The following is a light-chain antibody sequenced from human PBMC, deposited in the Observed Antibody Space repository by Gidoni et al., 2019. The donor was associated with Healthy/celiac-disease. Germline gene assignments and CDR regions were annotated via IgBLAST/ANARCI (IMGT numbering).Light chain of an antibody. Sequence: EIVLTQSPGTLSLSPGERANLSCRASQSVSSSYLAWYQQKPGQAPRLLIYGASSRATGIPDRFSGIGSGTDFTLTISRLEPEDFAVYYCQQYGSSSITFGQGTRLEIK. V-gene: IGKV3-20*01. CDR3: QQYGSSSIT. CDR1: QSVSSSY. CDR2: GAS. J-gene: IGKJ5*01.